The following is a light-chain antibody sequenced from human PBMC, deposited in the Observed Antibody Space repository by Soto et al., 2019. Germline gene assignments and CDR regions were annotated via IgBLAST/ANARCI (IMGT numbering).Light chain of an antibody. V-gene: IGKV3-11*01. CDR3: QQRSKWPLT. CDR1: QSVSSY. Sequence: EIVLTQSPATLSLSPGERATLSCRASQSVSSYLAWYQQKPGQAPRLLIYDASNRATGIPARFSGSGSGTDFTLTISSLEPEDIAVYYCQQRSKWPLTFGQGTKVEIK. CDR2: DAS. J-gene: IGKJ1*01.